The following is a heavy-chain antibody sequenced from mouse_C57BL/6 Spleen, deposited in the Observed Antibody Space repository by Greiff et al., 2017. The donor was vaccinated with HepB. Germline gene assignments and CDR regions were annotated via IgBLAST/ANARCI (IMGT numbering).Heavy chain of an antibody. CDR2: IHPNSGST. Sequence: VQLQQPGAELVKPGASVKLSCKASGYTFTSYWMHWVKQRPGQGLEWIGMIHPNSGSTNYNEKFKSKATLTVDKSSSTAYMQLSSLTSEDSAVYYCARGGVTTVVAPSAMDYWGQGASVTVSS. V-gene: IGHV1-64*01. CDR1: GYTFTSYW. D-gene: IGHD1-1*01. CDR3: ARGGVTTVVAPSAMDY. J-gene: IGHJ4*01.